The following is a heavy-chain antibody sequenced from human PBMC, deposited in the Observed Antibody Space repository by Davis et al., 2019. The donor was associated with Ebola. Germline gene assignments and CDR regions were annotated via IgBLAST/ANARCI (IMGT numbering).Heavy chain of an antibody. D-gene: IGHD3-9*01. Sequence: GESLKISCAASGFTFSSYSMNWVRQAPGKGLEWVSSISSSSSYIYYADSVKGRFTISRDNAKNSLYLQMNSLRAEDTAVYYCARDSGDGDILTGYYFDYWGQGTLVTVSS. CDR2: ISSSSSYI. V-gene: IGHV3-21*01. CDR1: GFTFSSYS. J-gene: IGHJ4*02. CDR3: ARDSGDGDILTGYYFDY.